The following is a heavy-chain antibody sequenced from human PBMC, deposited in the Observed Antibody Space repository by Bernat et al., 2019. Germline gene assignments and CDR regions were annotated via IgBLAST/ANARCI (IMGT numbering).Heavy chain of an antibody. CDR2: IYYSGST. J-gene: IGHJ3*02. Sequence: QLQLQESGPGLVKPSETLSLTCTVSGGSISSSSYYWGWIRQPPGKGLEWIGSIYYSGSTYYIPSLKSRVTISVDTSKNQFSLKLSSVTAADTAVYYCAREPRITMIVVANDAFDIWGQGTMVTVSS. D-gene: IGHD3-22*01. V-gene: IGHV4-39*01. CDR3: AREPRITMIVVANDAFDI. CDR1: GGSISSSSYY.